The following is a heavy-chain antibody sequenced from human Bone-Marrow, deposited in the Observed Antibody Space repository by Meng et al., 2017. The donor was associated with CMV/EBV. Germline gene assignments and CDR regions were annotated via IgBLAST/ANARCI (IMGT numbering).Heavy chain of an antibody. CDR2: IIPILGIA. J-gene: IGHJ6*02. Sequence: SVKVSCKASGGTFSSYTISWVRQAPGQGLEWMGRIIPILGIANYAQKFQGRVTITADKSTSTAYMELSSLRSEDTAVYYCAPNQRYNWNYVGDDYYYYGMVVWGQGNTVTVSS. D-gene: IGHD1-7*01. CDR3: APNQRYNWNYVGDDYYYYGMVV. CDR1: GGTFSSYT. V-gene: IGHV1-69*02.